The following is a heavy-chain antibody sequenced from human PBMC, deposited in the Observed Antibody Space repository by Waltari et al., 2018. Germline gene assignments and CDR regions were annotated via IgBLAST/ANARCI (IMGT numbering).Heavy chain of an antibody. V-gene: IGHV3-33*01. Sequence: QVQLVESGGGVVQPGRSLRLSCAASGFTFSSHGMHWVRPAPGKGLEWVAVIWYDGSNKYYADSVKGRFTISRDNSKNTLYLQMNSLRAEDTAVYYCARGWTPDYGGDYFDYWGQGTLVTVSS. CDR3: ARGWTPDYGGDYFDY. D-gene: IGHD4-17*01. CDR2: IWYDGSNK. J-gene: IGHJ4*02. CDR1: GFTFSSHG.